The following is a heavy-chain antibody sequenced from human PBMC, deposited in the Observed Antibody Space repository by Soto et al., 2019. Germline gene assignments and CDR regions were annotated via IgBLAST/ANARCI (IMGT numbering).Heavy chain of an antibody. J-gene: IGHJ6*02. Sequence: GASVKVSCKASGYTFTSHDINWVRQATGQGFEWMGWMNPNSGNSGNAQRFQDRITLTRNTSTSTAYMELSSLRSEDTAVYYCAISITIFGVVHYGMDVWGQGTTVTVSS. D-gene: IGHD3-3*01. V-gene: IGHV1-8*01. CDR1: GYTFTSHD. CDR2: MNPNSGNS. CDR3: AISITIFGVVHYGMDV.